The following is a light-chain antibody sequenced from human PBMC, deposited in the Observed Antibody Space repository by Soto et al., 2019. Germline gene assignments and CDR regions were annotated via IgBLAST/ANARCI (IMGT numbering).Light chain of an antibody. Sequence: QLVLTQPPSVSGAPGQRVTISCTGRSSNIGAGYDVQWYQQLPGAAPRLLIFGNTNRPSGVPDRFSGSRSGTSASLAISGLQAEDEADYYCQSYDISLSVSVVFGGGTKVTVL. CDR3: QSYDISLSVSVV. J-gene: IGLJ2*01. CDR2: GNT. V-gene: IGLV1-40*01. CDR1: SSNIGAGYD.